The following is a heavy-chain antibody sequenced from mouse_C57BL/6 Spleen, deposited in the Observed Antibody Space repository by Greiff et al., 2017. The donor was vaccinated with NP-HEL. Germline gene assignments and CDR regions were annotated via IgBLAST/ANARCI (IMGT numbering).Heavy chain of an antibody. CDR3: ARDGY. Sequence: QQSGAELAKPGASVKLSCKASGYTFTSYWMHWIKQRPGQGLEWIGYINPSSGYTKYNQKFKDSATLTADKSSSTAYMQLSSLTYEDSAVYYCARDGYWGQGTTLTVSS. V-gene: IGHV1-7*01. D-gene: IGHD2-3*01. CDR2: INPSSGYT. CDR1: GYTFTSYW. J-gene: IGHJ2*01.